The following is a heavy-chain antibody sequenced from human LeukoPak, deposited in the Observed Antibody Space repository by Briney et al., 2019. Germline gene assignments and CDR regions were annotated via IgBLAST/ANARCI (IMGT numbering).Heavy chain of an antibody. V-gene: IGHV3-21*01. CDR3: ARDSSSWFDY. D-gene: IGHD6-13*01. CDR2: ISSSSSYI. Sequence: GSLRLSCAASGFTFSSYSMNWVRQAPGKGLEWVSSISSSSSYIYYADSVRGRFTISRDNAKNSLYLQMNSLRAEDTAVYYCARDSSSWFDYWGQGTLVTVSS. CDR1: GFTFSSYS. J-gene: IGHJ4*02.